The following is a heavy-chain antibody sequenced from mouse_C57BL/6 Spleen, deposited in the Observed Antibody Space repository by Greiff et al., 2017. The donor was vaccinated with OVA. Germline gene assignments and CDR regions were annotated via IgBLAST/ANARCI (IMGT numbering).Heavy chain of an antibody. V-gene: IGHV5-6*01. D-gene: IGHD3-2*02. J-gene: IGHJ2*01. CDR2: ISSGSGYT. CDR1: GYTFTSYG. Sequence: EVKLVESGGDLVKPGGSLKLSCEAPGYTFTSYGISWVSQTPDQRLEWIATISSGSGYTYYPDNVKRRSTISRDNASNTMYLQMSSLTSEDTAMYYCARHAESSGFDYWGQGTTLTVSS. CDR3: ARHAESSGFDY.